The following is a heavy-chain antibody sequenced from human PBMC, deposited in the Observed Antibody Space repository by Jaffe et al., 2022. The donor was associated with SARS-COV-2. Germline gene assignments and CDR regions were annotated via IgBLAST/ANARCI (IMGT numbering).Heavy chain of an antibody. Sequence: QVHLVESGGGVVQPGRSLRLSCAASGFTFSSYGIHWVRQAPGKGLEWVAVISYDGSNKYYADSVKGRFTISRDNSRNTLYLQMNSLRPEDTAVYYCVKDFDDTTGLGNYWGQGTLVTVSS. D-gene: IGHD3-22*01. CDR3: VKDFDDTTGLGNY. J-gene: IGHJ4*02. CDR2: ISYDGSNK. CDR1: GFTFSSYG. V-gene: IGHV3-30*18.